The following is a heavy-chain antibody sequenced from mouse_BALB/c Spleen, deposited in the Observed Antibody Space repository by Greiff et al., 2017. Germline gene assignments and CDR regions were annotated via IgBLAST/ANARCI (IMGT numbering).Heavy chain of an antibody. CDR1: GYAFTNYL. Sequence: VQLQQSGAELVRPGTSVKVSCKASGYAFTNYLIEWVKQRPGQGLEWIGVINPGSGGTNYNEKFKGKATLTADKSSSTAYMQLSSLTSDDSAVYFCARSGGYGDAMDYWGQGTSVTVSS. V-gene: IGHV1-54*01. J-gene: IGHJ4*01. CDR2: INPGSGGT. D-gene: IGHD2-2*01. CDR3: ARSGGYGDAMDY.